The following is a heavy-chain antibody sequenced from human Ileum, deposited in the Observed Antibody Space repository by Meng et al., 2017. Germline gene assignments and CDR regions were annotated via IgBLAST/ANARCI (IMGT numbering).Heavy chain of an antibody. CDR3: SRDPNQFWSGYYNQ. V-gene: IGHV3-7*01. Sequence: GESLKISCAASGFIFSSYWMNWVRQAPGQGLEWVANINQDGSERNYVDSVKGRFTISRDNDKNSVYLQMNSLRAEDTAVYYCSRDPNQFWSGYYNQWGQGTLVTVSS. CDR1: GFIFSSYW. CDR2: INQDGSER. D-gene: IGHD3-3*01. J-gene: IGHJ4*02.